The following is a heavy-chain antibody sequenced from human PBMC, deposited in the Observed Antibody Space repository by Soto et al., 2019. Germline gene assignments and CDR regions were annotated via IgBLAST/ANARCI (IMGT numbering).Heavy chain of an antibody. CDR1: GFTFSSYS. Sequence: EVQLVESGGGLVKPGGSLRLSCAASGFTFSSYSMNWVRQAPGKGLEWVSSISSSSSYIYYADSVKGRFTISRDNAKNSLYLQMNSLRAEDTAVYYCARDWAAALPQYYYYGMDVWGQGTTVTVSS. V-gene: IGHV3-21*01. J-gene: IGHJ6*01. CDR3: ARDWAAALPQYYYYGMDV. D-gene: IGHD6-6*01. CDR2: ISSSSSYI.